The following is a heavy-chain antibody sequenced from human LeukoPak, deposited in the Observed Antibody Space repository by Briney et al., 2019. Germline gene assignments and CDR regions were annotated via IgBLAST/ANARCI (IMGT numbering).Heavy chain of an antibody. Sequence: SETLSLTCTVSGASISSGSYYWSWIRQPAGKGLEWIGRIYSSGSTNYNPSLKSRVTISVDTSKNQFSLKLSSVTAADTAVYYCAREYCSGGSCYWGVSWFDPWGQGTLVTVSS. D-gene: IGHD2-15*01. V-gene: IGHV4-61*02. CDR2: IYSSGST. CDR1: GASISSGSYY. J-gene: IGHJ5*02. CDR3: AREYCSGGSCYWGVSWFDP.